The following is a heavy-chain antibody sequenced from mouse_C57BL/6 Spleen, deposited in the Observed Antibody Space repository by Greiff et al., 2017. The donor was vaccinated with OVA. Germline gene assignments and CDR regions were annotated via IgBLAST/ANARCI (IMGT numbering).Heavy chain of an antibody. CDR1: GYTFTSYW. D-gene: IGHD3-1*01. V-gene: IGHV1-52*01. CDR3: ARGRGYSAMDY. J-gene: IGHJ4*01. CDR2: IDPSDSET. Sequence: QVQLQQPGAELVRPGSSVKLSCKASGYTFTSYWMHWVKQRPIQGLEWIGNIDPSDSETHYNQKFKDKATLTVDKSSSTAYMQLSRLTSEDSAVYYCARGRGYSAMDYWGQGTSVTVSS.